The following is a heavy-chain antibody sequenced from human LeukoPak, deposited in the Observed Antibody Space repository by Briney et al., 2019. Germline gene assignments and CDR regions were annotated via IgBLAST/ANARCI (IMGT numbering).Heavy chain of an antibody. CDR2: IYTSGST. D-gene: IGHD4-17*01. V-gene: IGHV4-4*07. CDR3: AAGPDYGNFDY. CDR1: GGSISTYY. Sequence: SETLSLTCTVSGGSISTYYWSWIRQPAGKGLEWIGHIYTSGSTSYNPSLKSRLTMSVDTSKNQFSLKLSSVTAADTAVYYCAAGPDYGNFDYWGQGTLVTVSS. J-gene: IGHJ4*02.